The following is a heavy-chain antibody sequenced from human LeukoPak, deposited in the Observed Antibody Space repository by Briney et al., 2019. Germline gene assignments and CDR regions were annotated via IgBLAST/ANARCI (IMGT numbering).Heavy chain of an antibody. CDR2: ISSSSSTI. J-gene: IGHJ6*02. CDR1: GFTFSSYS. Sequence: GGSLRLSCAASGFTFSSYSMNWVRQAPGKGLEWVSYISSSSSTIYYADSVKGRFTISRDNAKNSLYLQMNSLRAEDTAVYYCAREISYDFWSGSYGMDVWGQGTTVTVSS. V-gene: IGHV3-48*01. D-gene: IGHD3-3*01. CDR3: AREISYDFWSGSYGMDV.